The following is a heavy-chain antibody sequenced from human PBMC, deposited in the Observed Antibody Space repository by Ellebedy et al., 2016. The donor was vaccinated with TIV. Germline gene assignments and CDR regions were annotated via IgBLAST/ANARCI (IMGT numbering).Heavy chain of an antibody. D-gene: IGHD3-10*01. Sequence: PGGSLRLSCAASGFTFSSNWMSWVRQTPGKGLEWVAYIKQDGSEKYYVDSVKCRFTISRDNAKNSLYLQMNSLRAEDTAVYYCARGRSFNWGQGTLVTVSS. V-gene: IGHV3-7*03. CDR2: IKQDGSEK. CDR3: ARGRSFN. J-gene: IGHJ4*02. CDR1: GFTFSSNW.